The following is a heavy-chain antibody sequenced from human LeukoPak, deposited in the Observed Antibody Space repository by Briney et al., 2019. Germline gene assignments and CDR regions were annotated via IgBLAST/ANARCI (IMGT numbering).Heavy chain of an antibody. V-gene: IGHV1-2*02. CDR2: MNPNSGGT. Sequence: ASVKVSCKASGYTFTSYDINWVRQATGQGLEWMGWMNPNSGGTNYAQKFQGRVTMTRDTSISTAYMELSRLRSDDTAVYYCARVSGLGYFDYWGQGTLVTVSS. J-gene: IGHJ4*02. D-gene: IGHD3-10*01. CDR3: ARVSGLGYFDY. CDR1: GYTFTSYD.